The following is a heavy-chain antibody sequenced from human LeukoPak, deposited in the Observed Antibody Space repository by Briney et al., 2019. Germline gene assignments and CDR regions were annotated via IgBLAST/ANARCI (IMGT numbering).Heavy chain of an antibody. Sequence: PGGSLRLSCAASGFTVSSNYMSWVRQAPGKGLEWVPVIYSGGSTYYADSVKGRFTISRDNSKNTLYLQMNSLRAEDTAVYYCARGVGSGWSYYYYYYMDVWGKGTTVTVSS. CDR2: IYSGGST. V-gene: IGHV3-53*01. CDR1: GFTVSSNY. CDR3: ARGVGSGWSYYYYYYMDV. J-gene: IGHJ6*03. D-gene: IGHD6-19*01.